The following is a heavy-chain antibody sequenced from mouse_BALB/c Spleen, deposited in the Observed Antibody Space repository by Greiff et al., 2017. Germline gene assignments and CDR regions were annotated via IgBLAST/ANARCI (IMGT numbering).Heavy chain of an antibody. CDR3: ARYTMITTRYAMDY. Sequence: QVQLQQSAAELARPGASVKMSCKASGYTFTSYTMHWVKQRPGQGLEWIGYINPSSGYTEYNQKFKDKTTLTADKSSSTAYMQLSSLTSEDSAVYYCARYTMITTRYAMDYWGQGTSVTVSS. J-gene: IGHJ4*01. V-gene: IGHV1-4*02. D-gene: IGHD2-4*01. CDR2: INPSSGYT. CDR1: GYTFTSYT.